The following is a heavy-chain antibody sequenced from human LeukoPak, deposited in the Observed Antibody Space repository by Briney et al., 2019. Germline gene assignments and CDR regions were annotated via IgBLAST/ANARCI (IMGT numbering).Heavy chain of an antibody. CDR2: IHNSGRT. D-gene: IGHD1-14*01. V-gene: IGHV4-59*08. CDR1: GGSVSSYY. J-gene: IGHJ4*02. CDR3: ARHGTISSESYFDY. Sequence: SETLSLTCSVSGGSVSSYYWSWIRQSPGKGLGWIGYIHNSGRTNYNPSLKSRVTGFVDTSKNQVSLRLSSVTAADTAVYYCARHGTISSESYFDYWGQGALVTVSS.